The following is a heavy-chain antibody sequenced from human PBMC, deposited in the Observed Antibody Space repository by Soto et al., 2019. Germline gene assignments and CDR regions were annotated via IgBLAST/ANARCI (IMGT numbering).Heavy chain of an antibody. J-gene: IGHJ4*02. CDR3: AREYAFSSDY. CDR1: GGSMRIYY. CDR2: IHDSGIT. V-gene: IGHV4-59*01. Sequence: SETLSLTCSVSGGSMRIYYWSWIRQPPGKGLEWIGYIHDSGITDYNPSLKSRATISIDTFRNQISLNLHSVTAADTAVYYCAREYAFSSDYWGQGTVVTVS. D-gene: IGHD2-2*01.